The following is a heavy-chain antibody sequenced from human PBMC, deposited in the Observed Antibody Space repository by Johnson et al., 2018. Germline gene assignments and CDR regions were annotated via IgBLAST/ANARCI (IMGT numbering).Heavy chain of an antibody. Sequence: QVQLVQSGGGVVQXGRSLRLSCAASGFTFSSYGMHWVRQAPGKGLEWVAVISYEGSNKYYADSVKGRFTISRDNSKNTLYLQMNSLRSEDTALYYCARETEQWDLLGYFQHWGQGTLGTVSS. CDR2: ISYEGSNK. J-gene: IGHJ1*01. CDR1: GFTFSSYG. D-gene: IGHD1-26*01. CDR3: ARETEQWDLLGYFQH. V-gene: IGHV3-30*03.